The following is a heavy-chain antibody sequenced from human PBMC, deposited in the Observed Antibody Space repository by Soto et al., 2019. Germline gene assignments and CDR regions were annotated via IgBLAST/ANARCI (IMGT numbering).Heavy chain of an antibody. V-gene: IGHV4-59*08. D-gene: IGHD2-15*01. J-gene: IGHJ6*03. Sequence: LRLSCAASGFTFSSYSMNWVRQAPGKGLEWIGYIYYSGSTNYNPSLKSRVTISVDTSKNQFSLKLSSVTAADTAVYYCARLGNYYYYYMDVWGKGTTVTVSS. CDR1: GFTFSSYS. CDR2: IYYSGST. CDR3: ARLGNYYYYYMDV.